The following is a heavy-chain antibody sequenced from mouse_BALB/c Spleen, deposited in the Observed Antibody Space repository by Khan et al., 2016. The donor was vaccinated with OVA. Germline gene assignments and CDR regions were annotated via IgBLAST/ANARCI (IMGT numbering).Heavy chain of an antibody. CDR3: TIHGYVAWFTY. D-gene: IGHD2-2*01. CDR2: IDPFSGGT. Sequence: VQLQQSGPELMKPGASVKISCKASGYSFTSYYIHWVMQSHGKSLEWIGYIDPFSGGTTYNQKFKGKATLTVDTSSSTASLHLSNLTSEDSAVYYCTIHGYVAWFTYWGQGTLVTVSA. CDR1: GYSFTSYY. V-gene: IGHV1S135*01. J-gene: IGHJ3*01.